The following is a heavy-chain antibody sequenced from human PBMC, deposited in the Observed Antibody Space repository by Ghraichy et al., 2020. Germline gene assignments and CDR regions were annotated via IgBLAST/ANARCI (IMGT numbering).Heavy chain of an antibody. Sequence: ASVKVSCKASGYTFTTYGTQWVRQAPGQRLEWMGWINGGNGDTKYSQKFQGRVTFTRTTSASTAYMELSSLRSEDTAVYYCASESYDSTGYFGYWGQGTLVTVSS. CDR2: INGGNGDT. V-gene: IGHV1-3*01. J-gene: IGHJ4*02. D-gene: IGHD3-22*01. CDR1: GYTFTTYG. CDR3: ASESYDSTGYFGY.